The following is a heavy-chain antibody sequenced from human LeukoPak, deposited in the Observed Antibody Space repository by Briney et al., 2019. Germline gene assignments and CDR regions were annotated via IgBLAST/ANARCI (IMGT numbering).Heavy chain of an antibody. CDR3: ARGRIGYCSSTSCSPRFDP. CDR1: GGSISSYY. J-gene: IGHJ5*02. V-gene: IGHV4-59*12. D-gene: IGHD2-2*01. CDR2: IYYSGST. Sequence: SETLSLTCTVSGGSISSYYWSWIRQPPGKGLEWIGYIYYSGSTNYNPSLKSRVTISVDTSKNQFSLKLSSVTAADTAVYYCARGRIGYCSSTSCSPRFDPWGQGTLVTVSS.